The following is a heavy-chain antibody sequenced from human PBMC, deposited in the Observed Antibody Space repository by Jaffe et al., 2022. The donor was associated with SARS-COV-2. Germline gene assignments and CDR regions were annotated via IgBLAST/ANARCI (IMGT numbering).Heavy chain of an antibody. V-gene: IGHV1-69*01. J-gene: IGHJ6*03. CDR1: GGTFSSYA. Sequence: QVQLVQSGAEVKKPGSSVKVSCKASGGTFSSYAISWVRQAPGQGLEWMGGIIPIFGTANYAQKFQGRVTITADESTSTAYMELSSLRSEDTAVYYCARVLRYFDWTNYYYMDVWGKGTTVTVSS. CDR2: IIPIFGTA. D-gene: IGHD3-9*01. CDR3: ARVLRYFDWTNYYYMDV.